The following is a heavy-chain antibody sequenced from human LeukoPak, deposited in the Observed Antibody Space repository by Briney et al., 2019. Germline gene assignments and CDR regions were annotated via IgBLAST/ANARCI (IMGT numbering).Heavy chain of an antibody. CDR1: GYTFTSYG. V-gene: IGHV1-18*01. CDR2: ISAYNGNT. J-gene: IGHJ4*02. D-gene: IGHD6-19*01. CDR3: ARSLSIAVAGTPWDY. Sequence: ASVKVSYKASGYTFTSYGISWVRQAPGQGLEWMGWISAYNGNTNYAQKLQGRVTMTTDTSTSTAYMELRSLRSDDTAVYYCARSLSIAVAGTPWDYWGQGTLVTVSS.